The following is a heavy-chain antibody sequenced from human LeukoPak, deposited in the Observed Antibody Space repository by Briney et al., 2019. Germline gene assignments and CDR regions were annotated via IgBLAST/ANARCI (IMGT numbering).Heavy chain of an antibody. Sequence: PSETLSLTCAVYGGSFSGYYWSWIRQPPGKGLEWIGEINHSGSTNYNPSLKSRVTISVDASKNQFSLKLSSVTAADTAVYYCARGSSYGSGSYFYWGRGTLVTVSS. CDR3: ARGSSYGSGSYFY. CDR2: INHSGST. D-gene: IGHD3-10*01. V-gene: IGHV4-34*01. CDR1: GGSFSGYY. J-gene: IGHJ4*02.